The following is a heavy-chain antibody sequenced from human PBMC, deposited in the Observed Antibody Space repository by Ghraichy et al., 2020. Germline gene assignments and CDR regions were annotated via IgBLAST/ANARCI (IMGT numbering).Heavy chain of an antibody. CDR1: GFTFNTYA. CDR2: IGATSGNT. D-gene: IGHD1-14*01. Sequence: GGSLRLSCAASGFTFNTYAMSWVRQAPGKGLEWVSTIGATSGNTYYTDSVKGRFTISKDSSENTLYLQMNSLRAEDMAIYYCAARPGGYWGQGTLVTVSS. CDR3: AARPGGY. J-gene: IGHJ4*02. V-gene: IGHV3-23*01.